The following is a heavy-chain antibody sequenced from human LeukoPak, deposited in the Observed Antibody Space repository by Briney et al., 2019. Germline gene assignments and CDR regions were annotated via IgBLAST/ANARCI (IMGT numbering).Heavy chain of an antibody. J-gene: IGHJ4*02. V-gene: IGHV1-18*01. D-gene: IGHD3-22*01. CDR2: ISAYNGNT. Sequence: ASVTVSRTASGYTFTSYGISWGRQAPGQGLGWKGWISAYNGNTNYEQKLQGRVTMTTHTSTSTAYMELRSLRSDDTAVYYCARVVINGRYYYDSSVYLGLYYFDYWGQGTLVTVSS. CDR3: ARVVINGRYYYDSSVYLGLYYFDY. CDR1: GYTFTSYG.